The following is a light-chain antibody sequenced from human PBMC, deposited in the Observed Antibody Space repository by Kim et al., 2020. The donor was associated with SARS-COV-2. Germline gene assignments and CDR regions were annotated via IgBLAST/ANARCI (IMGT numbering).Light chain of an antibody. CDR2: KAS. V-gene: IGKV1-5*03. CDR1: QSISSW. J-gene: IGKJ1*01. CDR3: LQYKSYPRT. Sequence: DIQMTQSPSTLSASVGDRVTITCRASQSISSWLAWYQQKPGKAPKLLIYKASSLESGVPSRFSGSGSGTEFTLTISSLQPDDFATYYCLQYKSYPRTFGQGTKMDIK.